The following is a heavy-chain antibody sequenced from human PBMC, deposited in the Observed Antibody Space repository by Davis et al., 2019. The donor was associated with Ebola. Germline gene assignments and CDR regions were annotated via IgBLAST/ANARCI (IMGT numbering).Heavy chain of an antibody. V-gene: IGHV3-21*01. CDR1: GFTFSSYS. CDR2: ISSSSSYI. Sequence: PGGSLRLSCAASGFTFSSYSMNWVRQAPGKGLEWVSSISSSSSYIYYADSVKGRFTISRDNAKNSLYLQMNSPRAEDTAVYYCARDAYDIVVVRYYYMDVWGKGTTVTVSS. CDR3: ARDAYDIVVVRYYYMDV. J-gene: IGHJ6*03. D-gene: IGHD2-15*01.